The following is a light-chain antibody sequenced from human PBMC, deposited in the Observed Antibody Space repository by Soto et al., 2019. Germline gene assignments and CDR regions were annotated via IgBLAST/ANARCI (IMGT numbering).Light chain of an antibody. CDR3: HQYFTSPQT. J-gene: IGKJ1*01. Sequence: NVMTQSPDSLALSLGERAIINCKSRQTSFCYVTHKNYLAWYQQRPGQPPRLLMYWASTRAYGVPDRFSGSGSGTDFTLTISSLQAEDVAVYSCHQYFTSPQTFGQGTKVDI. CDR1: QTSFCYVTHKNY. V-gene: IGKV4-1*01. CDR2: WAS.